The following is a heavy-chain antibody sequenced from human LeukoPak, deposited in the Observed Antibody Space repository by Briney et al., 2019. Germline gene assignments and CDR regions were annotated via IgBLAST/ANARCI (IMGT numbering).Heavy chain of an antibody. D-gene: IGHD2-2*01. CDR2: IYPGDSDT. V-gene: IGHV5-51*01. CDR3: ARQDCSSTSCQYYFDY. Sequence: AGASLKISCKGSGYSFTSYWIGWVRQMPGKGLEWMGIIYPGDSDTRYSPSFQGQVTISADKSISTAYLQWSSLKASDTAMYYCARQDCSSTSCQYYFDYWGQGTLVTVSS. CDR1: GYSFTSYW. J-gene: IGHJ4*02.